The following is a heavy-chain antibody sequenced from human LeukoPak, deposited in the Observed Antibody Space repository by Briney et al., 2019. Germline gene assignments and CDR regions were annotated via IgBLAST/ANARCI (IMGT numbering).Heavy chain of an antibody. D-gene: IGHD6-19*01. CDR2: IYHGGST. J-gene: IGHJ3*02. CDR3: ARDGAATVAGYAFDI. V-gene: IGHV4-30-2*01. Sequence: SQTLSLTCAVSGGSISSGGYSWSWIRQPPGKGLEWIGQIYHGGSTNYNPSLKSRVTISVDKSKNQFSLKLISLTAADTAVYYCARDGAATVAGYAFDIWGQGTMVTVSS. CDR1: GGSISSGGYS.